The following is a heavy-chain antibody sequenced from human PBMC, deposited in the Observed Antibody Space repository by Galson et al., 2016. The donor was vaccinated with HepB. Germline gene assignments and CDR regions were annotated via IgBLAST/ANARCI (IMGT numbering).Heavy chain of an antibody. CDR3: AKERDVIAADPPLDS. V-gene: IGHV3-21*01. Sequence: SLRLSCAGSGFTFSSYSMNRVRQAPGKGLEWVSSMALSSSDIYYADSVKGRFTMSRDSSNNTLFLQVNSLRTEDTAVYYCAKERDVIAADPPLDSWGQGAPVTVSS. J-gene: IGHJ4*02. D-gene: IGHD2-15*01. CDR1: GFTFSSYS. CDR2: MALSSSDI.